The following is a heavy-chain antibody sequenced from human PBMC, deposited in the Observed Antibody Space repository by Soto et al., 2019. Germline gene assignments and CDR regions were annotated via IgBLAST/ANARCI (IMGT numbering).Heavy chain of an antibody. CDR2: VSFDGVNK. Sequence: GGSLRLSCSVCGVSLKTYSMDWVRQAPGKGLEWVAVVSFDGVNKHYRDSVKGRFTISRDIAKNMLYLQMTSLRLEDTALYYCARDPDLIEAAGNYFDYWGQGTLVTVSS. V-gene: IGHV3-30*10. CDR3: ARDPDLIEAAGNYFDY. J-gene: IGHJ4*02. CDR1: GVSLKTYS. D-gene: IGHD6-13*01.